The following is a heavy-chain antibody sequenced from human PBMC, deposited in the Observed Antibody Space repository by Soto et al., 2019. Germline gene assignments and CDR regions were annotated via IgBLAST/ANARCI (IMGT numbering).Heavy chain of an antibody. CDR3: GRAGSSYSWLEP. CDR2: INPNSGGT. J-gene: IGHJ5*02. CDR1: GYTFTGYY. V-gene: IGHV1-2*02. Sequence: QVQLVQSGAEVKKPGASVKVSCKDSGYTFTGYYMHWVRQAPGQGREWMGGINPNSGGTNYAQKVQGRVTMTRDTSLRRCCVELSRLRSDETAVYCGGRAGSSYSWLEPWGGGRLVAVGS. D-gene: IGHD1-26*01.